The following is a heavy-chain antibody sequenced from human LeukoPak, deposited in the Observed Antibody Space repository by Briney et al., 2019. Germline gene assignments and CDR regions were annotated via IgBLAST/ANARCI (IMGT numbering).Heavy chain of an antibody. V-gene: IGHV1/OR15-1*04. Sequence: ASVKVSCKASGYIFTDYCMHWVRQAPGQELGWMGRINPNSGGTNYAQKFQGRVTMTTDTSTSAAYMELRSLRSDDTAVYYCARAGGITCRQFFDYWGQGTLVTVSS. CDR3: ARAGGITCRQFFDY. D-gene: IGHD1-14*01. CDR1: GYIFTDYC. J-gene: IGHJ4*02. CDR2: INPNSGGT.